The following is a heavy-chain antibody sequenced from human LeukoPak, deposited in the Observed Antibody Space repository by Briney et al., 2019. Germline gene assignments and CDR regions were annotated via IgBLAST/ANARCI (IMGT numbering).Heavy chain of an antibody. Sequence: ASVNVSCKTYGYTFTRFGINWVRQAPGQGLEWMGWISAYNGNTKIAQNFQGRLTVTTDTSTSTVYMEMRSLRPDDTAVYYCTRASFDYWGQGTLVTVSS. V-gene: IGHV1-18*01. CDR2: ISAYNGNT. J-gene: IGHJ4*02. CDR3: TRASFDY. CDR1: GYTFTRFG.